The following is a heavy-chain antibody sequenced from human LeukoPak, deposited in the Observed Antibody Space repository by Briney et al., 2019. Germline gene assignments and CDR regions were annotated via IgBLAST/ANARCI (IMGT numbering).Heavy chain of an antibody. CDR1: GFTFSSYW. Sequence: GGSLRLSCAASGFTFSSYWMSWVRQAPGKGLEWVANIKQDGSEKYYVDSVKGRFTISRDNVKNSLYLQMNSLRAEDTAVYYCARERYSSSWTRFDPWGQGTLVTVSS. D-gene: IGHD6-13*01. V-gene: IGHV3-7*01. J-gene: IGHJ5*02. CDR2: IKQDGSEK. CDR3: ARERYSSSWTRFDP.